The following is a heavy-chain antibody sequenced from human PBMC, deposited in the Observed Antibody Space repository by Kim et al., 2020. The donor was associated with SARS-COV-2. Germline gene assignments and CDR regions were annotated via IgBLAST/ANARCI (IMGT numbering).Heavy chain of an antibody. J-gene: IGHJ4*02. CDR3: VKGRGSGYAYDFFDY. Sequence: SVTGRFTIARDNSRNTLYLQMSGLRAEDTAVYYCVKGRGSGYAYDFFDYWGQGTLVTISS. V-gene: IGHV3-64D*06. D-gene: IGHD5-12*01.